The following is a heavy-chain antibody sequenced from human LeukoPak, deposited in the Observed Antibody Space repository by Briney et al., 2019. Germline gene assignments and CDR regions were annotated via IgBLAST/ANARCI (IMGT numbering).Heavy chain of an antibody. CDR1: GYTFTGYY. D-gene: IGHD3-10*01. Sequence: ASVKVSCKASGYTFTGYYMHWVRQAPGQGLEWMGWIDPNSGGTNYAQKFQGRVTMTRDTSISTAYMELSRLRSDDTAVYYCARTMVRGVIITPTLGYWGQGTLVTVSS. J-gene: IGHJ4*02. V-gene: IGHV1-2*02. CDR2: IDPNSGGT. CDR3: ARTMVRGVIITPTLGY.